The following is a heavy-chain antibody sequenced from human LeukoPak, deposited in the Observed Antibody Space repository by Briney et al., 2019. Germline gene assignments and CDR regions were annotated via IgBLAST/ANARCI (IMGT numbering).Heavy chain of an antibody. J-gene: IGHJ3*02. V-gene: IGHV4-39*01. CDR3: ASDSSGYYDPYAFDI. Sequence: SETLSLTCTVSGGSISSSSYYWGWIRQPPGKGLDWIGSIYYSGSTYYNPSLKSRVTISVDTSKNQFSLKLSSVTAADTAVYYCASDSSGYYDPYAFDIWGQGTMVTVSS. D-gene: IGHD3-22*01. CDR1: GGSISSSSYY. CDR2: IYYSGST.